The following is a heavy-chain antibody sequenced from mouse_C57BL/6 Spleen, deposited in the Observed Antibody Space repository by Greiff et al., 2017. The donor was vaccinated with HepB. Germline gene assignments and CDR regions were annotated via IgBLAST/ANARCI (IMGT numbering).Heavy chain of an antibody. CDR2: IDPETGGT. CDR1: GYTFTDYE. J-gene: IGHJ1*03. D-gene: IGHD1-1*01. CDR3: TRKGDYGSSLYWYFDV. V-gene: IGHV1-15*01. Sequence: VKLMESGAELVRPGASVTLSCKASGYTFTDYEMHWVKQTPVHGLEWIGAIDPETGGTAYNQKFKGKAILTADKSSSTAYMELRSLTSEDSAVYYCTRKGDYGSSLYWYFDVWGTGTTVTVSS.